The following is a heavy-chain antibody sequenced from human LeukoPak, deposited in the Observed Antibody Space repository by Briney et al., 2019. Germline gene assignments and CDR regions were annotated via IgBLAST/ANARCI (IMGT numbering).Heavy chain of an antibody. CDR1: GFTFSSYG. J-gene: IGHJ4*02. D-gene: IGHD4/OR15-4a*01. CDR3: ARGVDYGAFDY. CDR2: IWDDGSNK. Sequence: PGGSLRLSCAASGFTFSSYGIYWVRQAPGKGLEWVAVIWDDGSNKYYVDSVKGRFTISRDKSKNTLYLQMNSLRAKDTAVYYCARGVDYGAFDYWGQGTLVTVSS. V-gene: IGHV3-33*01.